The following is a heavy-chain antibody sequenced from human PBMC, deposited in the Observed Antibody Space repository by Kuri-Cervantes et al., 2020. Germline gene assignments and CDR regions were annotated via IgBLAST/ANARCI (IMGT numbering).Heavy chain of an antibody. Sequence: GGSLRLSCAASGFTFDDYAMNWVRQAPGKGLEWVSSTSSSSSYIYYADSVKGRFTISRDNAKNSLYLQMNSLRAEDTAVYYCARVLEVVPAAILDPDAFDIWGQGTMVTVSS. CDR3: ARVLEVVPAAILDPDAFDI. CDR1: GFTFDDYA. J-gene: IGHJ3*02. CDR2: TSSSSSYI. V-gene: IGHV3-21*01. D-gene: IGHD2-2*02.